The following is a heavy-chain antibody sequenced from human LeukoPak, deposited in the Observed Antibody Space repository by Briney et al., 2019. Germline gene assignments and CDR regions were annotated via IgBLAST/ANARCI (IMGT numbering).Heavy chain of an antibody. CDR1: GGSFSGYY. CDR2: INHSGST. V-gene: IGHV4-34*01. CDR3: ARKPKMTTVLSFDY. D-gene: IGHD4-17*01. Sequence: PSETLSLTCAVYGGSFSGYYWSWIRQPPGKGLEWIGEINHSGSTNYNPSLKSRVTISVDTSKNQFSLELSSVTAADTAVYYCARKPKMTTVLSFDYWGQGILVTVSS. J-gene: IGHJ4*02.